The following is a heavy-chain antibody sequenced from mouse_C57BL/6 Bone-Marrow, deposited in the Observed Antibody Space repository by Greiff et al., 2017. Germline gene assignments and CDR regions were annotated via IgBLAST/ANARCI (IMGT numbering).Heavy chain of an antibody. V-gene: IGHV2-9-1*01. CDR2: IWTGGGT. CDR1: GFSLTSSA. CDR3: ARRALYGSSYVWYFDV. D-gene: IGHD1-1*01. Sequence: QVQLKESGPGLVAPSQSLSITCTVSGFSLTSSAISWVRQPPGKGLEWLGVIWTGGGTNYNSALKSRLSISKDNSKSQVFLKMNSLQTDDTARYYCARRALYGSSYVWYFDVWGTGTTVTVSS. J-gene: IGHJ1*03.